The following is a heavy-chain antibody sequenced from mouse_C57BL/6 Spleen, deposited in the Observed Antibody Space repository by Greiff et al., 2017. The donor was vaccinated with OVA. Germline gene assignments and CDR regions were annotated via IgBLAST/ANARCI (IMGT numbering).Heavy chain of an antibody. CDR1: GYTFTSYW. D-gene: IGHD3-2*02. CDR3: ARVDSSGYYAMDY. CDR2: IYPGSGST. J-gene: IGHJ4*01. V-gene: IGHV1-55*01. Sequence: QVQLQQPGAELVKPGASVKMSCKASGYTFTSYWITWVKQRPGQGLEWIGDIYPGSGSTNYNEKFKSKAKLTVDTSSSTAYMQLSSLTSEDSAVYYCARVDSSGYYAMDYWGQGTSVTVSS.